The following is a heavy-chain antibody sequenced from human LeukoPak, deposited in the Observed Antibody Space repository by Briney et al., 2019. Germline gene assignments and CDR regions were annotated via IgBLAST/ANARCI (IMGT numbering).Heavy chain of an antibody. V-gene: IGHV3-23*01. CDR2: ITYSGFET. CDR1: GFTFGSYA. Sequence: PGGSLRLSCAASGFTFGSYAMSWVRQAPGKGLEWVSAITYSGFETYYADSVKGRFTISRDNSRNTLYLQMNTLRAEDTAVYFCAKSPVSSCRGSFCYPFDYWGQGNLVTVSS. CDR3: AKSPVSSCRGSFCYPFDY. D-gene: IGHD2-15*01. J-gene: IGHJ4*02.